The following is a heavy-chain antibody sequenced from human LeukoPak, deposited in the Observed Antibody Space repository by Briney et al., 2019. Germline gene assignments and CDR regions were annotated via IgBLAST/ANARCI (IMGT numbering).Heavy chain of an antibody. CDR3: ARTPPAAPWSGMDV. V-gene: IGHV1-18*01. CDR2: ISAYNGNT. D-gene: IGHD2-2*01. Sequence: GASVKVSCKASGYTFTSYGISWVRQAPGQGLEWMGWISAYNGNTNYAQKIKGRVTMNTDTSTSTAYMELRSLRSDDTAVYYCARTPPAAPWSGMDVWGQGTTVTVSS. CDR1: GYTFTSYG. J-gene: IGHJ6*02.